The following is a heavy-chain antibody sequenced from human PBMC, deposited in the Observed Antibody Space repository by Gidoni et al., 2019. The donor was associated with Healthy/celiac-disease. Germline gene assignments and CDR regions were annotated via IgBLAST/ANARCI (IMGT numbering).Heavy chain of an antibody. J-gene: IGHJ4*02. D-gene: IGHD4-17*01. CDR1: GGTYSSSS. CDR2: IIPIFGPA. V-gene: IGHV1-69*01. Sequence: QVQLGQSGAEVKRPGSSVTVSSKAAGGTYSSSSISWERQAPGQGLEWMGGIIPIFGPAIYAQMFQGRVTITADESTHPAYMELSRLRSEDAAVYYCARRFLKDFDYCDYYDYWGQGPLVTVSS. CDR3: ARRFLKDFDYCDYYDY.